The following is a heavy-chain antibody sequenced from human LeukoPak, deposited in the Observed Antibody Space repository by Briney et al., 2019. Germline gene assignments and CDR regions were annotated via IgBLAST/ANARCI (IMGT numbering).Heavy chain of an antibody. CDR1: GFTFSSYS. CDR3: AKVPGGELLLYFDY. D-gene: IGHD1-26*01. Sequence: GGSLRLSCAASGFTFSSYSMTWVRQAPGKGLEWVSAISGSGGSTYYADSVKGRFTISRDNSKNTLYLQMNSLRAEDTAVYYCAKVPGGELLLYFDYWGQGTLVTVSS. J-gene: IGHJ4*02. V-gene: IGHV3-23*01. CDR2: ISGSGGST.